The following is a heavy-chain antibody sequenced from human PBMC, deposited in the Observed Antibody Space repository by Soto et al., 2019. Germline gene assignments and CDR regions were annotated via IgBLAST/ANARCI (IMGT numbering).Heavy chain of an antibody. D-gene: IGHD2-15*01. J-gene: IGHJ4*02. CDR1: GGSINGYY. CDR2: INHSGVS. Sequence: VQLQQWGAGLVKPAETLSLNCAVYGGSINGYYWSWLRQSPGKGLAWIGDINHSGVSNYNPSLKSRADISIDTSKTQFSLNLTSVTAADTAICYCAREVGYHNSVRRNFSFDTWGPGTRVTVSS. CDR3: AREVGYHNSVRRNFSFDT. V-gene: IGHV4-34*01.